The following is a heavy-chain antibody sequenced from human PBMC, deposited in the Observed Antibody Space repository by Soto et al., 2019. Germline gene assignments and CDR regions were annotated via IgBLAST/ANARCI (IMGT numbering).Heavy chain of an antibody. D-gene: IGHD2-8*01. CDR1: GGTFSSYT. J-gene: IGHJ4*02. CDR2: IIPILGIA. V-gene: IGHV1-69*02. CDR3: ASTPGYCTNGVCYTDDY. Sequence: GASVKVSCKASGGTFSSYTISWVRQAPGQGLEWMGRIIPILGIANYAQKFQGRVTITADKSTSTAYMELSSLRSEDTAVYYCASTPGYCTNGVCYTDDYWGQGTLVTVSS.